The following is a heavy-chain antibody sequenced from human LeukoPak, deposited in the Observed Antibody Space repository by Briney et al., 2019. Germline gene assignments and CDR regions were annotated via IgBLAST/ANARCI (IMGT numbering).Heavy chain of an antibody. V-gene: IGHV3-53*01. Sequence: GGSLRLSCAASGFTFRSNYMSWVRQAPGKGLEWVSVIYSGGSTNYADSVKGRSTISRDTAKSSLYLQMNSLRAEDTAMYYCARVTLTGYFAFDSWGQGTLVTVSS. CDR3: ARVTLTGYFAFDS. J-gene: IGHJ4*02. D-gene: IGHD3-9*01. CDR2: IYSGGST. CDR1: GFTFRSNY.